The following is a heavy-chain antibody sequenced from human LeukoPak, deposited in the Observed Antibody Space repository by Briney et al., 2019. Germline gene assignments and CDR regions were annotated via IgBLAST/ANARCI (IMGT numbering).Heavy chain of an antibody. D-gene: IGHD3-10*01. Sequence: GGSLRLSCAASGFTFSSYSMNWVRQAAGKGLEWVSSISSSSSYIYYADSVKGRFTISRDNAKNSLYLQMNSLRAEDTAVYYCARDLRSGSYPDAFDIWGQGTMVTVSS. CDR3: ARDLRSGSYPDAFDI. V-gene: IGHV3-21*01. CDR2: ISSSSSYI. CDR1: GFTFSSYS. J-gene: IGHJ3*02.